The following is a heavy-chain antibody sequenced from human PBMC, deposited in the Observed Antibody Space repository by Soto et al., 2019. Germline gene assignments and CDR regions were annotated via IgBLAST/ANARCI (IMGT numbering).Heavy chain of an antibody. V-gene: IGHV3-21*01. D-gene: IGHD6-19*01. J-gene: IGHJ3*02. CDR3: ARDWIAVAGNLAFDI. Sequence: EVQLVESGGGLVKPGGSLRLSCAASGFTFSSYSMNWVRQAPGKGLEWVSSISSSSSYIYYADSVKGRFTISRDNAKHPLYMQMNSLRAEDTAVYYCARDWIAVAGNLAFDIWGQGTMVTVAS. CDR1: GFTFSSYS. CDR2: ISSSSSYI.